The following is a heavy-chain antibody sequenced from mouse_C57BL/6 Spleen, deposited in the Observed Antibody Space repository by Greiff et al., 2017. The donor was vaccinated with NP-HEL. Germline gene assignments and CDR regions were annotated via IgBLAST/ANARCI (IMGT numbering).Heavy chain of an antibody. Sequence: QVQLQQSGAELARPGASVKLSCKASGYTSTSYGISWVKQRTGQGLEWIGEIYPRSGNTYYNEKFKGKATLTADKSSSTAYMELRSLTSEDSAVYFCARDFREAMDYWGQGTSVTVSS. CDR2: IYPRSGNT. J-gene: IGHJ4*01. V-gene: IGHV1-81*01. CDR1: GYTSTSYG. CDR3: ARDFREAMDY.